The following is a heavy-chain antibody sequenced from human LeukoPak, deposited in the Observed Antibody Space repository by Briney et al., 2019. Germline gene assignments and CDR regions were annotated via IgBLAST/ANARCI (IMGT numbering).Heavy chain of an antibody. Sequence: GGSLRLSCAASGFTFSNYGMHWVRQAPGKGLEWVAVISYEGGKKYYVDSVKGRFTISRDNSKNTLYLQMNSLRVEDTAVYYCAKETTAHTSRALDYWGQGTLVTVSS. CDR1: GFTFSNYG. V-gene: IGHV3-30*18. J-gene: IGHJ4*02. CDR3: AKETTAHTSRALDY. D-gene: IGHD1/OR15-1a*01. CDR2: ISYEGGKK.